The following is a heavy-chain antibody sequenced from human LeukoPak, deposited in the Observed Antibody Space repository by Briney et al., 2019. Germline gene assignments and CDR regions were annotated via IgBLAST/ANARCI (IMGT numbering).Heavy chain of an antibody. CDR1: GFTFSSYA. CDR3: AKRLGYYDSSGYLDAFDI. J-gene: IGHJ3*02. D-gene: IGHD3-22*01. Sequence: PGGSLRLSCAASGFTFSSYAMHWVRQAPGKGLEWVTLMSYDGSNKYYADSVKGRFTISRDNSKNTLYLQMNSLRAEDTAVYYCAKRLGYYDSSGYLDAFDIWGQGTMVTVSS. CDR2: MSYDGSNK. V-gene: IGHV3-30*04.